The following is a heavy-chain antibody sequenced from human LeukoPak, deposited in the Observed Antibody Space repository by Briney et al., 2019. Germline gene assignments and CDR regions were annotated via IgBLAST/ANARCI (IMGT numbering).Heavy chain of an antibody. CDR3: ARDHYGHYYFDC. Sequence: PSETLSLTCTVSGGSISSSSYYWSWIRQPAGKGLEWIGRIYTSGSTNYNPSLKSRVTMSVDTSNNQFSLKLSSVTAADTAVYYCARDHYGHYYFDCWGQGTLVTVSS. CDR1: GGSISSSSYY. V-gene: IGHV4-61*02. D-gene: IGHD3-10*01. J-gene: IGHJ4*02. CDR2: IYTSGST.